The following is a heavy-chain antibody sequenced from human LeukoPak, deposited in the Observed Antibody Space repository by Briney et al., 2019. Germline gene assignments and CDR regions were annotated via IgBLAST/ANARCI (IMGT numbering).Heavy chain of an antibody. D-gene: IGHD1-20*01. CDR1: GFTFTNAW. CDR3: TTLTSRGLSDS. V-gene: IGHV3-15*07. CDR2: IKSKADGETI. J-gene: IGHJ4*02. Sequence: GGSLRLSCAASGFTFTNAWMNWVRQAPGKGLEWVGRIKSKADGETIDYAAPVKGRFTFSRDDSKNMLYLQMNSLKSEDTAVYYCTTLTSRGLSDSWGQGTLVTVSS.